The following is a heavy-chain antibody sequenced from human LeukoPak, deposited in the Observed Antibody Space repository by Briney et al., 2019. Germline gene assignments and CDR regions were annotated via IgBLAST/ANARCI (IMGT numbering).Heavy chain of an antibody. CDR2: IRSKANSYAT. V-gene: IGHV3-73*01. CDR3: TLYYYDSSGYYYSKDY. D-gene: IGHD3-22*01. Sequence: GGSLRLSCAASGFTFSSYGMHWVRQASGKGLEWVGRIRSKANSYATAYAASVKGRFTISRDDSKNTAYLQMNSLKTEDTAVYYCTLYYYDSSGYYYSKDYWGQGTLVTVSS. J-gene: IGHJ4*02. CDR1: GFTFSSYG.